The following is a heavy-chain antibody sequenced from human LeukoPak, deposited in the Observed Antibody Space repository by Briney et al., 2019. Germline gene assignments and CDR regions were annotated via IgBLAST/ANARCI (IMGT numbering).Heavy chain of an antibody. CDR1: GGSFSGYY. CDR2: INHSGST. J-gene: IGHJ4*02. V-gene: IGHV4-34*01. CDR3: ARVPWLGYYFDY. Sequence: SEILSLTCAVYGGSFSGYYWSWIRQPPGKGLEWIGEINHSGSTNYNPSLKSRVTISVDTSKNQFSLKLSSVTAADTAVYYCARVPWLGYYFDYWGQGTLVTVSS. D-gene: IGHD6-19*01.